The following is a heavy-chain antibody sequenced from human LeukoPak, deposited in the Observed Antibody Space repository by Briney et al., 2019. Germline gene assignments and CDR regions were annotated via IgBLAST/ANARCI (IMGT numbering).Heavy chain of an antibody. CDR3: ARASAWYFVY. V-gene: IGHV4-61*01. CDR1: GDSVSSGSSY. D-gene: IGHD6-19*01. CDR2: IYYSGRT. Sequence: SETLSLTCTVSGDSVSSGSSYWTWIRQPPGRGLEWIGYIYYSGRTTYNPSLKSRVTISTDASKNQFSLKLSSVTAADTAVYYCARASAWYFVYWGPGTRVTVSS. J-gene: IGHJ4*02.